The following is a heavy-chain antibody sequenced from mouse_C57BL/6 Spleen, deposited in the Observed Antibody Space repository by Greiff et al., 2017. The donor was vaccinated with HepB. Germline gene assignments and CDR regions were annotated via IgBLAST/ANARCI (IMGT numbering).Heavy chain of an antibody. CDR1: GYTFTSYW. CDR2: IDPNSGGT. CDR3: ARWTNWDPDY. Sequence: QVQLQQPGAELVKPGASVKLSCKASGYTFTSYWMHWVKQRPGRGLEWIGSIDPNSGGTKYNEKFKSKATLTVDKPSSTAYMQLSSLTSEDSAVYYCARWTNWDPDYWGQGTTLTVSS. D-gene: IGHD4-1*01. V-gene: IGHV1-72*01. J-gene: IGHJ2*01.